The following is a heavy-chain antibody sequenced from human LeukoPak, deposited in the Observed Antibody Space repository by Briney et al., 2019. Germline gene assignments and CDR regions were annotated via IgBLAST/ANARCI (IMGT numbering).Heavy chain of an antibody. CDR3: ARHTIFGVVFDAFDI. CDR2: IYPGDSDT. D-gene: IGHD3-3*01. CDR1: GYSFTSYW. J-gene: IGHJ3*02. Sequence: GESLKISCKGSGYSFTSYWIGWVRQMPGKGLEWMGIIYPGDSDTRYSPSFQGQVTISADKSISTAYLQWSSLKASDTAMYYCARHTIFGVVFDAFDIWGQGTMVTVSS. V-gene: IGHV5-51*01.